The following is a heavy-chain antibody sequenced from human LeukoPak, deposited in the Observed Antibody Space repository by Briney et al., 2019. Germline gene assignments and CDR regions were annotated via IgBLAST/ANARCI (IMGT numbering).Heavy chain of an antibody. D-gene: IGHD2-2*01. CDR2: IYPEDSDT. V-gene: IGHV5-51*01. CDR1: GFKFPHYW. Sequence: GESLKISCKASGFKFPHYWTGWVRQMPGRGLEWIGVIYPEDSDTRYNPSFQGQVTISVDKFISTAYLQWSSLKASDTAMYYCAIRQGCSNTACPPDYWGQGTLVTVSS. CDR3: AIRQGCSNTACPPDY. J-gene: IGHJ4*02.